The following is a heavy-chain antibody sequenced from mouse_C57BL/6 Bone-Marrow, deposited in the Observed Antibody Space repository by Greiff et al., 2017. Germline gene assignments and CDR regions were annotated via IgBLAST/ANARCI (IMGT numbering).Heavy chain of an antibody. V-gene: IGHV1-76*01. CDR3: ARGDYGKDY. Sequence: QVQLQQSGAELVRPGASVKLSCKASGYTFTDYYINWVKQRPGQGLEWIARIYPGSGNTYYNEKFKGKATLTAEKSSSTAYMQLSSLTSEDSAVYFCARGDYGKDYWGQGTTLTVSS. J-gene: IGHJ2*01. CDR2: IYPGSGNT. CDR1: GYTFTDYY. D-gene: IGHD1-1*01.